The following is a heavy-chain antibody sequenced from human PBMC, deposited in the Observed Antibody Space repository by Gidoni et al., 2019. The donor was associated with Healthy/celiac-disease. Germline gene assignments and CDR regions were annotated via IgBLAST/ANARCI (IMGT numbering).Heavy chain of an antibody. CDR1: GGTFSSYA. CDR2: IIPIFGTA. Sequence: LQLVQSGAVAKKPGSSVKVSCKAAGGTFSSYAISWVRQAPGQGLEWMGGIIPIFGTATYAQKFQGRVTITADESTSTAYMELSSLRSDDTAVYYCARELGITPYFDYWGQGTLVTVSS. V-gene: IGHV1-69*01. CDR3: ARELGITPYFDY. D-gene: IGHD7-27*01. J-gene: IGHJ4*02.